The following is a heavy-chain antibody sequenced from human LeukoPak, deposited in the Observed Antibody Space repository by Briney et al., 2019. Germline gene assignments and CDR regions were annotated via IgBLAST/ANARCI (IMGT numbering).Heavy chain of an antibody. Sequence: SETLSLTCSVSGYSINGGYYWGWVRQSPGKGPEWIGTIFHSGSLFYNPSFKSRVTLSIDTSRDQFSLRLTSATAADTAIYYCARMGVSYYYDSSTYYPVAFDVWGQGTKVTVSS. V-gene: IGHV4-38-2*01. J-gene: IGHJ3*01. CDR1: GYSINGGYY. D-gene: IGHD3-22*01. CDR3: ARMGVSYYYDSSTYYPVAFDV. CDR2: IFHSGSL.